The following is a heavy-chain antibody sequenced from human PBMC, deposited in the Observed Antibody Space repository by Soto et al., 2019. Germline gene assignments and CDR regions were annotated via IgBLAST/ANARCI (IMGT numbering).Heavy chain of an antibody. J-gene: IGHJ4*02. CDR2: IYHSGST. Sequence: SETLSLTCDVSGGSFSGYIWTWIRQTPGKGLQWIGQIYHSGSTNYNPSLKSRVTISVDKSKNQFSLKLSSVTAADTAVYYCAKCITALGPIDYWGQGTLVTSPQ. CDR1: GGSFSGYI. V-gene: IGHV4-34*01. D-gene: IGHD6-6*01. CDR3: AKCITALGPIDY.